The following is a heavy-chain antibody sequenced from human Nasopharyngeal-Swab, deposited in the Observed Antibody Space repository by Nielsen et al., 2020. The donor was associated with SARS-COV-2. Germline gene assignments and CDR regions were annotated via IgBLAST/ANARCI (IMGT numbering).Heavy chain of an antibody. V-gene: IGHV3-30*18. Sequence: GGSLRLSCAASGFTFSSYGMHWVRQAPGKGLEWVAVISYDGSNKYYADSVKGRFTISRDNSKNTLYLQMNSLRAEDTAVYYCAKSLFRTGRLNWFDPWGQGTLVTVSS. J-gene: IGHJ5*02. CDR3: AKSLFRTGRLNWFDP. CDR1: GFTFSSYG. D-gene: IGHD3/OR15-3a*01. CDR2: ISYDGSNK.